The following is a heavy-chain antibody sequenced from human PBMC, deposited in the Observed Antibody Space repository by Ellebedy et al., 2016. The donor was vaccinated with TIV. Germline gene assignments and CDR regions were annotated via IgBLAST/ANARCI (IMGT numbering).Heavy chain of an antibody. CDR1: GGSFSSSSSF. Sequence: SETLSLXXTVSGGSFSSSSSFWSWIRQSPGKGLEWIVYIYYSGSTNYNPSLKSRVTISVDTSQNQFSLRLSSVTAADTAVYYCARDWGRAEVLWGQGTLVTVSS. D-gene: IGHD3-16*01. CDR2: IYYSGST. J-gene: IGHJ4*02. V-gene: IGHV4-61*01. CDR3: ARDWGRAEVL.